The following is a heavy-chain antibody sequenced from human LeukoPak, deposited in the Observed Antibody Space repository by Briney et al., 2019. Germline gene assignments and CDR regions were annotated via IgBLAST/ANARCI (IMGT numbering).Heavy chain of an antibody. CDR1: GGSFSGYY. CDR3: ASRTPREYCGGDCSWFDP. CDR2: INHSGST. J-gene: IGHJ5*02. Sequence: PSETLSLTCAVYGGSFSGYYWSWIRQPPGKGLEWIGEINHSGSTNYNPSLKSRVTISVDTSKNQFSLKLSSVTAADTAVYYCASRTPREYCGGDCSWFDPWGQGTLVTVSS. V-gene: IGHV4-34*01. D-gene: IGHD2-21*02.